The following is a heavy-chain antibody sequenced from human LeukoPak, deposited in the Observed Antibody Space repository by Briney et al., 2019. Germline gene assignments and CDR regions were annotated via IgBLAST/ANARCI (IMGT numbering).Heavy chain of an antibody. D-gene: IGHD1-26*01. CDR1: SGSISSYY. CDR3: ARSSRYYGQIDY. Sequence: SETLSLTCNVSSGSISSYYWSWIRQPPGKGLEWIGYIYYSGSTNYNPSLKNRVTISVDTSKNQFSLKVTSVTAADTAVYYCARSSRYYGQIDYWGQGALVTVSS. V-gene: IGHV4-59*01. J-gene: IGHJ4*02. CDR2: IYYSGST.